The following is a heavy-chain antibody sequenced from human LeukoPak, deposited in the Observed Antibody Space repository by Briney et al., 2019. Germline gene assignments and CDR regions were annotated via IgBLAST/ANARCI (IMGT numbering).Heavy chain of an antibody. Sequence: SETLSLTCTVSGGSISSYYWSWIRQPPGKGLECIGNIYYSGSTNYNPSLKSRVTISVDTSKNQFSLKLSFVTAADTAVYYCAREIMRGKGAFDIWGQGTMVTVSS. V-gene: IGHV4-59*01. CDR2: IYYSGST. CDR3: AREIMRGKGAFDI. CDR1: GGSISSYY. J-gene: IGHJ3*02. D-gene: IGHD3-16*01.